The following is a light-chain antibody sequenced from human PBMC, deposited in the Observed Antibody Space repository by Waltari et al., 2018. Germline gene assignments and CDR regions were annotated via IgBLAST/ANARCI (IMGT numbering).Light chain of an antibody. CDR2: KAS. Sequence: DIQMTQSPSTLPASIGDRVTTTCRASQSVNSWLAWYQQKPGKAPKLLIYKASNLDSGVPSRFSGGGSGTEFTLTISSLQPDDFATYYCQQYNSYSLWTFGQGTKVEIK. CDR3: QQYNSYSLWT. V-gene: IGKV1-5*03. J-gene: IGKJ1*01. CDR1: QSVNSW.